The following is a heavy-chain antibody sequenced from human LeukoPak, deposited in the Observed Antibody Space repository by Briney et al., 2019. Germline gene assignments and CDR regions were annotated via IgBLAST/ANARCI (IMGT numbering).Heavy chain of an antibody. Sequence: GGSLRLSCAASGFTFSSYGMHWVRQARGKGLEGVAVIWYDGSNKYYADSVKGRFTISRDNSKNTLYLQMNSQRAEDTAVYYCATSSGWYSDYYGMDVWGQGTTVTVSS. V-gene: IGHV3-33*01. J-gene: IGHJ6*02. CDR1: GFTFSSYG. D-gene: IGHD6-19*01. CDR3: ATSSGWYSDYYGMDV. CDR2: IWYDGSNK.